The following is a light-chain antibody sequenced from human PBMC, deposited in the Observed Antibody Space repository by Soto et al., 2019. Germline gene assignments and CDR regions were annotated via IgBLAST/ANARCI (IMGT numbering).Light chain of an antibody. CDR2: GAS. V-gene: IGKV3-20*01. Sequence: EIVFTQSPSTLSLSPGERATLSCRASQSVDSAYLAWYHQRPGQAPRLLIYGASNRATGIPNRFGGSGSGTDFNLTISRLEPEDSAVYYCQQYGNSPLYSFGQGTKV. CDR3: QQYGNSPLYS. J-gene: IGKJ2*01. CDR1: QSVDSAY.